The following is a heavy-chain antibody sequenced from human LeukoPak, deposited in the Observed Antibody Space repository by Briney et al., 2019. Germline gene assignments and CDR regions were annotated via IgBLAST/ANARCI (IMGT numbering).Heavy chain of an antibody. Sequence: GASVKVSCEASGYTFTSYGISWVRQAPGQGLEWMGWISAYNGNTNYAQKLQGRVTMTTDTSTSTAYMKLRSLRSDDTAVYYCARDRWVKDIVVVVAARWFDPWGQGTLVTVSS. CDR2: ISAYNGNT. J-gene: IGHJ5*02. D-gene: IGHD2-15*01. CDR1: GYTFTSYG. V-gene: IGHV1-18*01. CDR3: ARDRWVKDIVVVVAARWFDP.